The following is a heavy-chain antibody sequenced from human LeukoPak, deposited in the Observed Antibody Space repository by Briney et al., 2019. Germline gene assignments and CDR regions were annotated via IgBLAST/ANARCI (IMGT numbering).Heavy chain of an antibody. D-gene: IGHD2-21*01. CDR1: GGSISSSSYY. J-gene: IGHJ4*02. CDR2: IYYSGST. V-gene: IGHV4-39*01. Sequence: PSETLSLTCTVSGGSISSSSYYWGWIRQPPGKGLEWIGSIYYSGSTYYNPSLKSRVTISVDTSKNQFPLKLSSVTAADTAVYYCAWGGVFCGGDCYSFDYWGQGTLVTVSS. CDR3: AWGGVFCGGDCYSFDY.